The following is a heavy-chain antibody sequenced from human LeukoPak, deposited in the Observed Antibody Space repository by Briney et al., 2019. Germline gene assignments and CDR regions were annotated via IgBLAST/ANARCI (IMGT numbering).Heavy chain of an antibody. D-gene: IGHD3-22*01. CDR3: ARDSEYDSSGMNFDY. J-gene: IGHJ4*02. CDR1: GYTFTSYY. CDR2: INPSGGST. Sequence: ASVKVSCKASGYTFTSYYMHWVRQAPGQGLEWMGIINPSGGSTSYAQKFQGRVTMTRDKSTSTVYMELSSLRSEDTAVYYCARDSEYDSSGMNFDYWGQGTLVTVSS. V-gene: IGHV1-46*01.